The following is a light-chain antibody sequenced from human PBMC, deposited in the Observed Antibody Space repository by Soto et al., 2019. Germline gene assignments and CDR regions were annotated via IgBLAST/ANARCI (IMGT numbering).Light chain of an antibody. CDR1: ESVSNNL. CDR3: QQYGSSGP. Sequence: IVLTKSPGALSLYPEKRATLSYMASESVSNNLLAWYQQKPGQAHRLLIYGASNRATGIPDRCSGSGSRTDFTLTISKLAPEDFAVYYCQQYGSSGPFGQGTKVDI. CDR2: GAS. V-gene: IGKV3-20*01. J-gene: IGKJ1*01.